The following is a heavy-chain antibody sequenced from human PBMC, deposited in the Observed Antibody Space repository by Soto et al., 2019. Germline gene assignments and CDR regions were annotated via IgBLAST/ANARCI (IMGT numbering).Heavy chain of an antibody. V-gene: IGHV3-30*18. CDR2: ISYDGSNK. CDR3: AKDLRYNWNDAFDY. D-gene: IGHD1-20*01. Sequence: GGSLRLSCAASGFTFSSYGMHWVRQAPGKGLEWVAVISYDGSNKYYADSVKGRFTISRDNSKNTLYLQMNSPRAEDTAVYYCAKDLRYNWNDAFDYWGQGTLVTVSS. J-gene: IGHJ4*02. CDR1: GFTFSSYG.